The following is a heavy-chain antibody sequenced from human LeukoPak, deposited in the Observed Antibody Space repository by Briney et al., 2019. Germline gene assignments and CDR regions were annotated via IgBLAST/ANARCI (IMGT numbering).Heavy chain of an antibody. CDR1: GGTFSSYA. CDR3: ARLEAAAGPYHYYYGMDV. J-gene: IGHJ6*02. D-gene: IGHD6-13*01. V-gene: IGHV1-69*05. Sequence: SVKVSCKASGGTFSSYAISWVRQAPGQGLEWMGGIIPIFGTANYAQKFQGRVTITTDESTSTAYMELSSLRSEDTAVYYCARLEAAAGPYHYYYGMDVWGQGTTVTVSS. CDR2: IIPIFGTA.